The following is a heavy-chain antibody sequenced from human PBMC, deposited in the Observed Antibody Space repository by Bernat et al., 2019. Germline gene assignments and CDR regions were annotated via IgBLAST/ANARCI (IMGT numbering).Heavy chain of an antibody. V-gene: IGHV3-48*01. Sequence: EVQLVESGGGLVQPGGSLRLSCAASGFTFRDYSMNWVRQAPGKGLEWVSYISSSSTNTIYYADSVKGRFTISRDNAKNSLHLQMNSLRAEDTAVYYCARDSWDYSTSSGVWANYWGQGTLVTVSS. CDR1: GFTFRDYS. J-gene: IGHJ4*02. CDR3: ARDSWDYSTSSGVWANY. CDR2: ISSSSTNTI. D-gene: IGHD6-6*01.